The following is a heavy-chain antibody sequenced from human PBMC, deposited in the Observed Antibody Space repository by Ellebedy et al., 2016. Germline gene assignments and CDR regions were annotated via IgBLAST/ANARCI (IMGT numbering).Heavy chain of an antibody. D-gene: IGHD3-10*01. J-gene: IGHJ4*02. CDR1: GYSISSGYH. Sequence: SETLSLTCTVTGYSISSGYHWGWIRRSPGTWLEWFGSVYQSGSTFYNPSLKSRVTISVDTSKNPFSLELTSVTAPDTAVYYCARDYQGRGVSYQVVFDYWGQGALVTVSS. CDR3: ARDYQGRGVSYQVVFDY. CDR2: VYQSGST. V-gene: IGHV4-38-2*02.